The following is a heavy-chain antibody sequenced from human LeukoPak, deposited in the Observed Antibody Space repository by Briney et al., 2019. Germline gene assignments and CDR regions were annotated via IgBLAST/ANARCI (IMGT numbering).Heavy chain of an antibody. J-gene: IGHJ4*02. CDR1: GYTFTNYY. CDR2: INPSGGST. D-gene: IGHD1-26*01. Sequence: ASVKVSCKASGYTFTNYYMHWVRQAPGQGLEWMGIINPSGGSTNYAQKFQGRVTMTRDTSTSTVYMELSSLRCEDTAVYCCTRLVTETGSFFDYWGQGTLVTVSS. V-gene: IGHV1-46*01. CDR3: TRLVTETGSFFDY.